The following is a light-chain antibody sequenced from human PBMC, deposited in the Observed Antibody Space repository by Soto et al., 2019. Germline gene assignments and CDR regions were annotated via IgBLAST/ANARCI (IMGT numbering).Light chain of an antibody. CDR1: QGIGYN. J-gene: IGKJ1*01. Sequence: DIQMTQSPTSLSASVGDRVTITCRASQGIGYNLAWYQQKPGKVPKVLIYTASTLHSGVPSRFSGSGSGTEFTLTINSLQPEDVATYYCQHYNSYSEAFGQGTKVELK. CDR3: QHYNSYSEA. CDR2: TAS. V-gene: IGKV1-27*01.